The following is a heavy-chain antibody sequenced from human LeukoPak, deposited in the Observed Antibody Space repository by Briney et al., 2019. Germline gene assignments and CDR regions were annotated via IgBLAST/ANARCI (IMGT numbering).Heavy chain of an antibody. CDR3: ARDTFSSSWYGFGY. Sequence: ASVKVSCKASGYTFTSYGISWVRQAPGQGLEWMGWISAYNGNTNYAQKLQGRVTMTTDTSTSTAYMELRSLRSDDTAVYYCARDTFSSSWYGFGYRGQGTLVTVSS. J-gene: IGHJ4*02. CDR1: GYTFTSYG. D-gene: IGHD6-13*01. V-gene: IGHV1-18*01. CDR2: ISAYNGNT.